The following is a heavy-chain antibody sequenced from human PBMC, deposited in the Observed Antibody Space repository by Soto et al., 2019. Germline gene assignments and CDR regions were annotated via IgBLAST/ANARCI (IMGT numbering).Heavy chain of an antibody. Sequence: GGSLRLSCSASGFTFSSYAMHWVRQAPGKGLEYVSAISSNGGSTYYADSVKGRFTISRDNSKNTLYLQMSSLRAEDTAVYYCVKGDIVVVPAAIGHDYWGQGTLVTVSS. J-gene: IGHJ4*02. V-gene: IGHV3-64D*08. D-gene: IGHD2-2*02. CDR2: ISSNGGST. CDR1: GFTFSSYA. CDR3: VKGDIVVVPAAIGHDY.